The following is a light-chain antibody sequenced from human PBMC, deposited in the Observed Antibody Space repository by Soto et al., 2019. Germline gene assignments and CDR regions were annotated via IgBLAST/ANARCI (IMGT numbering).Light chain of an antibody. CDR1: QGVTTN. CDR2: DVS. Sequence: EIVMTQSPDILSVSPGERATLSCRAGQGVTTNFAWYQRKSGQSPRLLIYDVSIRATGVPARFSGTGSETDFTLTNSGLQSEDSAVYFCQQYNNWPYAFGQGTRLEIK. CDR3: QQYNNWPYA. J-gene: IGKJ5*01. V-gene: IGKV3-15*01.